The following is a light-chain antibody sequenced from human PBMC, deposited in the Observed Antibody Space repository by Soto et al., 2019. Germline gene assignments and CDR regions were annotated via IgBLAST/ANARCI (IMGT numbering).Light chain of an antibody. V-gene: IGKV1-5*03. Sequence: DIQMTQSPSTLSASVGDRVTITCRASRTISSWLAWYQQKPGKAPKLLIYKASTLKSGVPSRFSGSGSGTEFTLTISSLQPDDFATYYCQQYNSYSKTFGQGTKVDIK. CDR1: RTISSW. CDR3: QQYNSYSKT. CDR2: KAS. J-gene: IGKJ1*01.